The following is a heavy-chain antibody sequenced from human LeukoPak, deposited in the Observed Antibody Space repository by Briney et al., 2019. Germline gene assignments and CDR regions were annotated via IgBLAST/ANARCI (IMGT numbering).Heavy chain of an antibody. CDR1: GLTFSSYA. J-gene: IGHJ4*02. V-gene: IGHV3-23*01. D-gene: IGHD4-17*01. CDR2: ISGSGGST. CDR3: AKDLYGDYNLDY. Sequence: GSLRLSCAASGLTFSSYAMSWVRQAPGRGLEWVSLISGSGGSTYYADSVKGRFTISRDNSKNTLYLQMNSLRAEDTAVYYCAKDLYGDYNLDYWGQGTLVTVSS.